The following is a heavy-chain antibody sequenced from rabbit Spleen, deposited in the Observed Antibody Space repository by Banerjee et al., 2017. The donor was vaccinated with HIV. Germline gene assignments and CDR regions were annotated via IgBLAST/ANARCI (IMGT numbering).Heavy chain of an antibody. V-gene: IGHV1S40*01. D-gene: IGHD4-2*01. Sequence: QTLEESGGDLVKPGASLTLTCTASGFDLSNYYYIYWVRQAPGKGLEWIACINTYTVKSVYANWAKGRFTISKTSSTTVTLQMTSLTVADTATYFCARGGSNVYYVMDLWGPGTLVTVS. J-gene: IGHJ6*01. CDR3: ARGGSNVYYVMDL. CDR1: GFDLSNYYY. CDR2: INTYTVKS.